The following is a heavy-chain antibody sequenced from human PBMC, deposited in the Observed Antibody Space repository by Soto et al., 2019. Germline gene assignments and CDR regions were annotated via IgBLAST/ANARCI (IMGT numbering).Heavy chain of an antibody. CDR1: GGSFSGYY. CDR3: ARGGLLWFGEFYYYYYGMDV. J-gene: IGHJ6*02. V-gene: IGHV4-34*01. Sequence: SETLSLTCAVYGGSFSGYYWSWIRQPPGKGLEWIGEINHSGSTNYNPSLKSRVTISVDTSKNQFSLKLSSVTAADTAVYYCARGGLLWFGEFYYYYYGMDVWGQGTTVTVSS. CDR2: INHSGST. D-gene: IGHD3-10*01.